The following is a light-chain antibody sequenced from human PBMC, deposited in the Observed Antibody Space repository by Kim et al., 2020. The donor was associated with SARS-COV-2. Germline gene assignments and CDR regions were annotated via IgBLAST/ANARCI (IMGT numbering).Light chain of an antibody. CDR1: KLGDKY. CDR3: QAWDSSAVV. CDR2: QDS. J-gene: IGLJ2*01. Sequence: SYELTHPPSVSLSPGQTASITCSGDKLGDKYACWYQQKPGQSPVQVIYQDSKRPSGIPERFSGSNSGNTATLTINGTQAMDEADYYCQAWDSSAVVFGGG. V-gene: IGLV3-1*01.